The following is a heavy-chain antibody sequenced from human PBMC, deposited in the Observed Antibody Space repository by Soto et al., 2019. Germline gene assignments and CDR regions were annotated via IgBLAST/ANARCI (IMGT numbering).Heavy chain of an antibody. CDR3: AREPTVEGYYGMDV. Sequence: TSETLSLTCTVSGGSISSGGYYWSWIRQHQGKGLEWIGYIYYSGRTYYNPSLKSRVTISVYTSKNQFSLKLSSVTAADTAVYYCAREPTVEGYYGMDVWGEGTTVTVSS. CDR2: IYYSGRT. J-gene: IGHJ6*04. CDR1: GGSISSGGYY. V-gene: IGHV4-31*03.